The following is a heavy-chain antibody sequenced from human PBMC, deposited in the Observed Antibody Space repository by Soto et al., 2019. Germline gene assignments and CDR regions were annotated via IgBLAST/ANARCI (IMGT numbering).Heavy chain of an antibody. CDR3: ARRLSGSQFDP. Sequence: AESMITSCKVPWYSFTSYWIVWVPQMPGKGLEWMGVIYAGDSDTRYSPSFQGQVAISVDKSISTAYLQWSSLEASDTAMYYCARRLSGSQFDPWGQGTLVTVSS. V-gene: IGHV5-51*01. J-gene: IGHJ5*02. D-gene: IGHD2-15*01. CDR2: IYAGDSDT. CDR1: WYSFTSYW.